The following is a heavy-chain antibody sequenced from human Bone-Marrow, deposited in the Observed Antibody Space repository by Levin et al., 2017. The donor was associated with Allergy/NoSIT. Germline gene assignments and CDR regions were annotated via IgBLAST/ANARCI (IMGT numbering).Heavy chain of an antibody. CDR3: TRDKGPFLGPHGFDQ. CDR1: GYEFTTYW. CDR2: IDPSDSYT. J-gene: IGHJ3*01. Sequence: PGESLKISCKVSGYEFTTYWISWVRQMPGKGLEWMGRIDPSDSYTNYSPSFQGHVTASVDRSLNTAYLQWSSLKTSDTAVYYCTRDKGPFLGPHGFDQWGQGTMVTVSS. D-gene: IGHD1-26*01. V-gene: IGHV5-10-1*01.